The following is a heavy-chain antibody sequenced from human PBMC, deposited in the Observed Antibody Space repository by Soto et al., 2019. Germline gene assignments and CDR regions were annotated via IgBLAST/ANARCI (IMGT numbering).Heavy chain of an antibody. J-gene: IGHJ4*02. Sequence: GGSLRLSCAASGFTFSNFAMNWVRQAPGKGLEWVSVISGTADTTYNADPVKGRFTISRDNSKNMVYLQMNSLRAEDTALYYCAKGYCSSTSCSFDYWGQGTLVTVSS. CDR1: GFTFSNFA. CDR2: ISGTADTT. V-gene: IGHV3-23*01. CDR3: AKGYCSSTSCSFDY. D-gene: IGHD2-2*01.